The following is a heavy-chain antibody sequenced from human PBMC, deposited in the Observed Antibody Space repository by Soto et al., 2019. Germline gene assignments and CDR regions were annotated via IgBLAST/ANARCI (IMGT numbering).Heavy chain of an antibody. CDR3: ARGGTYGDYVGYNWFDP. J-gene: IGHJ5*02. V-gene: IGHV1-69*12. CDR2: IIPIFGTA. D-gene: IGHD4-17*01. Sequence: QVQLVQSGAEVKKPGSSVKVSCKASGGTFSSYAISWVRQAPGQGLEWMGGIIPIFGTANYAQKFQGRVTITADESTSTAYMELSSLRSEDTAVYYCARGGTYGDYVGYNWFDPWGQGTLVTVSS. CDR1: GGTFSSYA.